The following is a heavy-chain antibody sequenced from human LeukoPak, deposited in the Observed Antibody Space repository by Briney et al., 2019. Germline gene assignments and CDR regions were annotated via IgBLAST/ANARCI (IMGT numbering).Heavy chain of an antibody. D-gene: IGHD2-21*01. J-gene: IGHJ4*02. CDR1: GFTFSSYV. Sequence: GGSLRLSCAASGFTFSSYVMSWVRQAPGKGLEWVSTLSGGGGITYYADSVKGRFAVSRDNSKNTLYLQMTSLGAEDTAVYYCAKGGMVIAANFDYWGQGTLVTVSS. V-gene: IGHV3-23*01. CDR2: LSGGGGIT. CDR3: AKGGMVIAANFDY.